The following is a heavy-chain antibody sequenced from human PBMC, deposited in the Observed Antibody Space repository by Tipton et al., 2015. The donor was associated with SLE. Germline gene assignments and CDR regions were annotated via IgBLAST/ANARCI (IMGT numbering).Heavy chain of an antibody. D-gene: IGHD5-12*01. CDR2: ISGGGGST. CDR1: GFAFTHYA. Sequence: SLRLSCAASGFAFTHYAINWVRQAPGKGLEWVSGISGGGGSTHYAESVRGRFTVSRDNARTSLFLQMNRLRAEDTAVYYCASIVATIGGGYWGQGTLVTVSS. V-gene: IGHV3-23*01. J-gene: IGHJ4*02. CDR3: ASIVATIGGGY.